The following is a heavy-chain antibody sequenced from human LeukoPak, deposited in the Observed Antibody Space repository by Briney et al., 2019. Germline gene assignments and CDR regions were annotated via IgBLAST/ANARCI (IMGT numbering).Heavy chain of an antibody. CDR3: AKASAMIVVVSKHFDY. Sequence: GGSLRLSCAASGFTFSSYEMNWVRQAPGKGLEWVSYISSSGSTIYYADSVKGRFTISRDNAKNSLYLQMNSLRAEDTAVYYCAKASAMIVVVSKHFDYWDQGTLVTVSS. CDR2: ISSSGSTI. D-gene: IGHD3-22*01. CDR1: GFTFSSYE. J-gene: IGHJ4*02. V-gene: IGHV3-48*03.